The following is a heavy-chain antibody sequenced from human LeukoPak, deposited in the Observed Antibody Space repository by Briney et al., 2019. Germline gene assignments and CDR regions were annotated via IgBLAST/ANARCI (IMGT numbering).Heavy chain of an antibody. CDR1: GGTFSSYA. CDR3: ASGSSGYYFNY. J-gene: IGHJ4*02. CDR2: IIPIFGTA. Sequence: ASVKVPCKASGGTFSSYAISWVRQAPGQGLEWMGGIIPIFGTANYAQKFQGKVTIIADESTTTAYMELSSLTSEDTAVYYCASGSSGYYFNYWGQGTLVTVSS. V-gene: IGHV1-69*13. D-gene: IGHD3-22*01.